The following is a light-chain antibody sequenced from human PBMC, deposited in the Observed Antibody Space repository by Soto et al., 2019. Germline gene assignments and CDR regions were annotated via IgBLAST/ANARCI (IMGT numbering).Light chain of an antibody. CDR1: QSISKW. V-gene: IGKV1-5*01. J-gene: IGKJ1*01. Sequence: DIQMTQSPSTLSASIGGRISITLHASQSISKWLAWHQQKPGKAPKLLLYDASTLQSGVPPRFSGSGSGTAFTLTTRSLQPDDIATYYCQQYSSYSAWTFGEGTKLDIK. CDR2: DAS. CDR3: QQYSSYSAWT.